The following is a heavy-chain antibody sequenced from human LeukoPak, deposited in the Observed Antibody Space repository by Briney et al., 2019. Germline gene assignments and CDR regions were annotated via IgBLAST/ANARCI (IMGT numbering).Heavy chain of an antibody. J-gene: IGHJ4*02. D-gene: IGHD6-13*01. Sequence: PGGSLRLSCAASGFTFSDYWMHWVRQAPGKGLVWVSRVNRDGSSTSYADSVKGRFTISRDNAKNTLYVQMNSLRAEDTAIYYSARERSISAAGDTYWGQGTLVTVSS. V-gene: IGHV3-74*01. CDR2: VNRDGSST. CDR1: GFTFSDYW. CDR3: ARERSISAAGDTY.